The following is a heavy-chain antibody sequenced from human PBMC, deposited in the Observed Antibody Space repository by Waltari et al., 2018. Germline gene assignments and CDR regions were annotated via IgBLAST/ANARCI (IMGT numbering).Heavy chain of an antibody. CDR2: INPKTGGT. D-gene: IGHD6-19*01. CDR1: GYPFVGYF. J-gene: IGHJ4*02. V-gene: IGHV1-2*06. CDR3: ARQSGLVAGDF. Sequence: QVQLVQSGAEVQKPGASVKVSCNASGYPFVGYFIHWVRQAPGQGLEWMGRINPKTGGTNYTQVFQGRVTMTRDTSISTVYMELTGLRSDDTAVYYCARQSGLVAGDFWGLGTLVTVSS.